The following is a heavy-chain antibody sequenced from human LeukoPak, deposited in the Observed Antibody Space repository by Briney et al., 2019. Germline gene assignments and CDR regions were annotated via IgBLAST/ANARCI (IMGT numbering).Heavy chain of an antibody. CDR2: INHSGST. Sequence: SETLSLTCTVSGGSISSSSYYWGWIRQPPGKGLEWIGEINHSGSTNYNPSLKSRVTISVDTSKNQFSLKLSSVTAADTAVYYCARGVFRRDGYIATLRRDAFDIWGQGTMVTVSS. D-gene: IGHD5-24*01. V-gene: IGHV4-39*07. CDR1: GGSISSSSYY. J-gene: IGHJ3*02. CDR3: ARGVFRRDGYIATLRRDAFDI.